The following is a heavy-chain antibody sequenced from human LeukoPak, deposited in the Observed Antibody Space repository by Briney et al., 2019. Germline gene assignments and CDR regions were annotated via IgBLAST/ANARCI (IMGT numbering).Heavy chain of an antibody. J-gene: IGHJ4*02. CDR2: INPSGGST. CDR1: GYTFTSYY. V-gene: IGHV1-46*01. Sequence: ASVKVSCKASGYTFTSYYMHWVRQAPGQGLEWMGIINPSGGSTSYAQKFQGRVTMTRDTSTSTVYMELSSLRSEDTAVYYCARDQRGYYDSSGFDYWGQGTLVTVSS. CDR3: ARDQRGYYDSSGFDY. D-gene: IGHD3-22*01.